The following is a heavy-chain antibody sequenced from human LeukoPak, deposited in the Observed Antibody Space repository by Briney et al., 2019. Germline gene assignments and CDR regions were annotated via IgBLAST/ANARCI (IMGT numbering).Heavy chain of an antibody. V-gene: IGHV1-2*02. CDR2: INPNSGGT. CDR3: ARDRNRTPGY. Sequence: ASVKVSCKASGGTFSSYAISWVRQAPGQGLEWMGWINPNSGGTNYAQKFQGRVTMTRDTSISTAYMELSRLRSDDTAVYYCARDRNRTPGYWAQGTLVTVSS. J-gene: IGHJ4*02. D-gene: IGHD7-27*01. CDR1: GGTFSSYA.